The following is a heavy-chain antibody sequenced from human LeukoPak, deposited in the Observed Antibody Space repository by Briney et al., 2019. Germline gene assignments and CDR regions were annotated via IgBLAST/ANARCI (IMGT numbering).Heavy chain of an antibody. V-gene: IGHV4-39*01. J-gene: IGHJ6*03. CDR1: GGSISSSSFY. CDR2: IYYSGST. Sequence: SETLSLTCTVSGGSISSSSFYWGWIRQPPGKGLEWIGSIYYSGSTYYNPSLKSRVTISVDTSKNQFSLKLSSMTAADTAVYCCARHGYYYYYMDVWGKGTTVTVSS. CDR3: ARHGYYYYYMDV.